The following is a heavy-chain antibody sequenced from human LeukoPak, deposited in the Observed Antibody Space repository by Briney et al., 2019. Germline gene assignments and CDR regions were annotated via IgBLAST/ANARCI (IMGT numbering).Heavy chain of an antibody. V-gene: IGHV1-2*02. CDR2: IIPNSGGT. J-gene: IGHJ6*03. CDR3: ARDGTPRYCSSTSCYVGMDYYYYYMDV. D-gene: IGHD2-2*01. CDR1: GYTFTGYY. Sequence: ASVKVSCKASGYTFTGYYMHWVRQAPGQGLEWMGWIIPNSGGTNDAQKFQGRVTMTRDTSISTAYMELSRLRSDDTAVYYCARDGTPRYCSSTSCYVGMDYYYYYMDVWGKGTTVTVSS.